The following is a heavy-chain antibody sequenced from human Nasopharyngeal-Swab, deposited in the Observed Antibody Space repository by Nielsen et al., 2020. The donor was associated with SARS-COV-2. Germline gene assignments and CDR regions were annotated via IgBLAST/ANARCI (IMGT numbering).Heavy chain of an antibody. CDR3: ARVWGMSGLPFDY. CDR2: INPSGGST. CDR1: AYSFTSYY. V-gene: IGHV1-46*01. Sequence: ASAQVSCKASAYSFTSYYMLWVRQAPGQGLEWMGVINPSGGSTSYAQKFQGRVTMTRDTPTSTVYMELSSLRSEETAVYYCARVWGMSGLPFDYWGRETLVTVS. J-gene: IGHJ4*02. D-gene: IGHD3-16*01.